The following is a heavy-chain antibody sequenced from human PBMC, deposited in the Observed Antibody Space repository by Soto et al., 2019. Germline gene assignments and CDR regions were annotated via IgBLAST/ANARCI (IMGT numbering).Heavy chain of an antibody. D-gene: IGHD4-17*01. V-gene: IGHV4-59*01. CDR3: ERGDGDYTTPFDY. J-gene: IGHJ4*02. Sequence: KPXETLSLTCTVSGASLSSYCCSWIRLHPGKGLEWIGYGYYSGSTNYNPSLKSRVTISVDTSKNQFSLKLSSVTAADTAVYYCERGDGDYTTPFDYWGQGTLVTVS. CDR1: GASLSSYC. CDR2: GYYSGST.